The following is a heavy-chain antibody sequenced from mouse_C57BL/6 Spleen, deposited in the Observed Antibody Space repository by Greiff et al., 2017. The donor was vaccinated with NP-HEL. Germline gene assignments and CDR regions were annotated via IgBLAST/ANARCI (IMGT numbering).Heavy chain of an antibody. CDR3: ARLMGLDWYFDV. V-gene: IGHV8-8*01. Sequence: QVQLQQSGPGILQPSQTLSLTCSFSGFSLSTFGMGVGWIRQPSGKGLEWLAHIWWDDDKYYNPALKRRLTISKYTSKNQVFLKVANVDTADTATYYCARLMGLDWYFDVWGTGTTVTVSS. CDR2: IWWDDDK. CDR1: GFSLSTFGMG. J-gene: IGHJ1*03. D-gene: IGHD4-1*01.